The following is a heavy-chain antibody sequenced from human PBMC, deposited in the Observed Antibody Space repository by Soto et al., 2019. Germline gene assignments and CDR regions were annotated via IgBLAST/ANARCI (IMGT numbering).Heavy chain of an antibody. Sequence: QVQLQESGPGLVKPSQTLSLTCTVSGGSISSGGYYWSWIRQHPGKGLEWIGYIYYSGSTYYNPSLKSRVTISVDTSKNQFSLKLSSVTAADTAVYYCARGETLAYYGSGSHPEGFDPWGQGTLVTVSS. CDR1: GGSISSGGYY. V-gene: IGHV4-31*03. D-gene: IGHD3-10*01. CDR2: IYYSGST. J-gene: IGHJ5*02. CDR3: ARGETLAYYGSGSHPEGFDP.